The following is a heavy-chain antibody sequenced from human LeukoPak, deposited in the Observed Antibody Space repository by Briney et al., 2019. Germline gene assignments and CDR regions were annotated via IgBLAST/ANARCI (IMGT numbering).Heavy chain of an antibody. V-gene: IGHV4-31*03. D-gene: IGHD3-22*01. J-gene: IGHJ4*02. CDR2: IYYSGRT. CDR1: GGSISSGGYY. Sequence: SETLSLTCTVSGGSISSGGYYWSWIRQHPGRGLEWIGYIYYSGRTYYNPSLKSRVTISVDTSKNQFSLKLSSVTAAETAVYCCARNGHIIGYFIDYWGEGSLVTDSS. CDR3: ARNGHIIGYFIDY.